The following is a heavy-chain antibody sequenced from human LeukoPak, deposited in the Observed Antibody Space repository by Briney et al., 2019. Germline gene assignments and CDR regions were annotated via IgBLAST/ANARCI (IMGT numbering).Heavy chain of an antibody. CDR2: IYDSGST. J-gene: IGHJ6*04. D-gene: IGHD2-2*01. CDR1: GCSISSGGYY. V-gene: IGHV4-31*03. Sequence: PSQTLSLTCTVSGCSISSGGYYWSWIRQHPGKGLAWIGYIYDSGSTYYNPSLKSRVTISVDTSKNQFSLKLSSVTAADTAVYYCARDFLGDCSSTSCYGSYYYYYGMDVWGKGTTVTVSS. CDR3: ARDFLGDCSSTSCYGSYYYYYGMDV.